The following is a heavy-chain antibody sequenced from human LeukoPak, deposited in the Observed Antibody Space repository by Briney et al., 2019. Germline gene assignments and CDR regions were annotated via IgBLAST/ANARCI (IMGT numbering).Heavy chain of an antibody. J-gene: IGHJ4*02. Sequence: SETLSLTCTVSGGSINSYYWSWIRQPPGKGLERIGYIYYSGNTNYNPSLESRVTVSVDTSKNQFSLKLSSVTAADTAVYYCARSRYRLDYWGQGTLVTVSS. CDR3: ARSRYRLDY. D-gene: IGHD1-1*01. V-gene: IGHV4-59*01. CDR1: GGSINSYY. CDR2: IYYSGNT.